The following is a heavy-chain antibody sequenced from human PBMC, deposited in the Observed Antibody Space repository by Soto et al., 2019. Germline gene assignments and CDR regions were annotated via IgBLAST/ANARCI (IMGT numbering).Heavy chain of an antibody. Sequence: EVQLVESGGGLVQPGGSLRLSCAASGFTFSTYSMNWVRQAPGKGLEWVSYISSSTSTIYYADSVKGRFTISRDNAKNSLFLQMNSLSAEDTAVYYCARGGRTGYTSGWYVGYWGQGTLVTVSS. CDR3: ARGGRTGYTSGWYVGY. CDR1: GFTFSTYS. D-gene: IGHD6-19*01. CDR2: ISSSTSTI. V-gene: IGHV3-48*01. J-gene: IGHJ4*02.